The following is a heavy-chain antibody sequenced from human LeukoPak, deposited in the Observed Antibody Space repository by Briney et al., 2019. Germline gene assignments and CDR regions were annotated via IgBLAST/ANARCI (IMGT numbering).Heavy chain of an antibody. CDR1: GYTFTSYG. CDR3: ARAIRFYGSGGYYDY. V-gene: IGHV1-18*01. D-gene: IGHD3-10*01. J-gene: IGHJ4*02. CDR2: ISAYNGNT. Sequence: ASVKVSCKASGYTFTSYGISWVRQAPGQGLEWMGWISAYNGNTNYAQKLQGRVTMTTDTSTSTAYMELRSLRSDDTAVYYCARAIRFYGSGGYYDYWGQGTLVTVSS.